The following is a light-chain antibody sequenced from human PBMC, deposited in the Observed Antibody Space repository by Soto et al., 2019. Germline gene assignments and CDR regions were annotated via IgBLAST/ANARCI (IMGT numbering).Light chain of an antibody. CDR3: AARDDSLNAVI. J-gene: IGLJ2*01. V-gene: IGLV1-44*01. CDR1: SSNIGSHS. Sequence: QSVLTQPPSASGTPGQSVTISCSGSSSNIGSHSVDWYQQLPGTAPKLLTFRNNERPSGVPDRFSGSKSGTSASLAISGLRSEDEADYYCAARDDSLNAVIFGGGTKVTVL. CDR2: RNN.